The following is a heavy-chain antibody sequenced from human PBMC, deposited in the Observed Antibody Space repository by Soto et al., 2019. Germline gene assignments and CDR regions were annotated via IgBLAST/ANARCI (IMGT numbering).Heavy chain of an antibody. D-gene: IGHD2-21*02. CDR3: ARGGHIAVVTASFDN. J-gene: IGHJ4*02. CDR2: IHPSGGGT. Sequence: QVQLVQSGAEVRKPGASVKVSCKPSGYTFNTYYLHWLRQAPGQALEWMGVIHPSGGGTTYAQTFLSRVTVTRDRAPTTVFMELGSLRSDDTAVYYCARGGHIAVVTASFDNWGQGTLVTVSS. V-gene: IGHV1-46*02. CDR1: GYTFNTYY.